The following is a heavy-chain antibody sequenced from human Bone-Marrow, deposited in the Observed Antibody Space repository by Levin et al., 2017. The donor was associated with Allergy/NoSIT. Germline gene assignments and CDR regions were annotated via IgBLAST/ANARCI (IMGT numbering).Heavy chain of an antibody. CDR2: VYYSGGT. CDR3: ARHGDWGLFGVLTGSLNWFDP. Sequence: SCTVSGGSISSSSHYWGWIRQPPGKGLEWIGSVYYSGGTYYSPSLQSRVTVSVDTSKNQFSLKLSSVTAADTAVYYCARHGDWGLFGVLTGSLNWFDPWGQGTLVTVSS. CDR1: GGSISSSSHY. V-gene: IGHV4-39*01. J-gene: IGHJ5*02. D-gene: IGHD3-3*01.